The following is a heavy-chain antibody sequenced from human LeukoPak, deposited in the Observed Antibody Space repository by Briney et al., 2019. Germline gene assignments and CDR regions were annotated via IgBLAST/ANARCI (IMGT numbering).Heavy chain of an antibody. CDR3: ARGYCSGGTQLRWFDP. CDR2: IIPIVGLP. CDR1: GGTFSSYA. V-gene: IGHV1-69*04. Sequence: GASVKVSCKASGGTFSSYAISWVRQAPGQGLEWMGRIIPIVGLPNYAQKFQGRVTITADRSTSTVYMELSSLRSEDTAVYYCARGYCSGGTQLRWFDPWGQGTLVTVSS. J-gene: IGHJ5*02. D-gene: IGHD2-15*01.